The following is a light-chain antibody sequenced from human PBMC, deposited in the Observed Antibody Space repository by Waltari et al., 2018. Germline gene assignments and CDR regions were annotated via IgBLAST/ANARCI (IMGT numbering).Light chain of an antibody. CDR1: SSDVGGYNY. Sequence: QSALTQPASVSGSPGQSITISCTGTSSDVGGYNYVPWYQQHPGKAPKLMIYDVSNRPSGVSNRFSGSKSGNTASLTISGLQAEDEADYYCSSYTSSSNGVFGGGTKLTVL. CDR2: DVS. V-gene: IGLV2-14*03. J-gene: IGLJ2*01. CDR3: SSYTSSSNGV.